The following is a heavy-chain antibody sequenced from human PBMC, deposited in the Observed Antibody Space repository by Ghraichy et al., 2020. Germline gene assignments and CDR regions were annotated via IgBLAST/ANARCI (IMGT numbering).Heavy chain of an antibody. Sequence: LTCAASGFTFSSYSMNWVRQAPGKGLEWVSYISSSSSTIYYADSVKGRFIISRDNAKNSLYLQMNSLRDEDTAVYYCARDLREGSGSYYNYYYYYYMDVWGKGTTVTVSS. D-gene: IGHD3-10*01. V-gene: IGHV3-48*02. CDR1: GFTFSSYS. J-gene: IGHJ6*03. CDR2: ISSSSSTI. CDR3: ARDLREGSGSYYNYYYYYYMDV.